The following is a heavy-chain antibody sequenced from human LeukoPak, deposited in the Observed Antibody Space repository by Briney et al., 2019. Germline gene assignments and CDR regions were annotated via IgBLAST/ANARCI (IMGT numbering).Heavy chain of an antibody. J-gene: IGHJ3*02. CDR1: GFTVSSNY. V-gene: IGHV3-66*04. CDR3: ARPLSWEWYAFDI. CDR2: IYSGGST. Sequence: GGSLRLSCAASGFTVSSNYMSWVRQAPGRGLEWVSVIYSGGSTYYADSAKGRFTISRDNSKNTLYLQMNSLRAEDTAVYYCARPLSWEWYAFDIWGQGTMVTVSS. D-gene: IGHD1-26*01.